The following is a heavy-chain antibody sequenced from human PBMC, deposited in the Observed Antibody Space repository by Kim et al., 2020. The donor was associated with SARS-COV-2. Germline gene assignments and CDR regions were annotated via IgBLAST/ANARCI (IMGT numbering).Heavy chain of an antibody. CDR1: GFTFSSYS. CDR2: ISSSSSYI. CDR3: ARPGYGSGPFDI. V-gene: IGHV3-21*01. Sequence: GGSLRLSCAASGFTFSSYSMNWVRQAPGKGLEWVSSISSSSSYIYYADSVKGRFTISRDNAKNSLYLQMNSLRAEDTAVYYCARPGYGSGPFDIWGQGTMVTVSS. D-gene: IGHD3-10*01. J-gene: IGHJ3*02.